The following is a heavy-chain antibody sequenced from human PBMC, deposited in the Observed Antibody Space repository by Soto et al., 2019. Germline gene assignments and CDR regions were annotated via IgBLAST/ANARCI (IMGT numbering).Heavy chain of an antibody. CDR2: INHSGST. Sequence: PSETLSLTCAVYGGSFSGYYWSWIRQPPGKGLEWIGEINHSGSTNYNPSLKSRVTISVDTSKNQFSLKLSSVTAADTAVYYCARSYYYGSGSYYNNDYWGQGTLVTVSS. CDR1: GGSFSGYY. CDR3: ARSYYYGSGSYYNNDY. J-gene: IGHJ4*02. V-gene: IGHV4-34*01. D-gene: IGHD3-10*01.